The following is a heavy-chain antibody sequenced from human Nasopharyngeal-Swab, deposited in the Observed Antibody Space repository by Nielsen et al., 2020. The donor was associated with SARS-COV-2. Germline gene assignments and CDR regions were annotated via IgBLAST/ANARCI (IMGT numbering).Heavy chain of an antibody. CDR1: GFTFSSYA. J-gene: IGHJ2*01. V-gene: IGHV3-23*03. CDR2: IYSGGSST. Sequence: GESLKISCAASGFTFSSYAMSWVRQAPGKGLEWVSVIYSGGSSTYYADSVKGRFTISRDNSKNTLYLQMNSLGAEDTAVYYCAKEGFSSGWYSGGYFDLWGRGTLVTVSS. CDR3: AKEGFSSGWYSGGYFDL. D-gene: IGHD6-19*01.